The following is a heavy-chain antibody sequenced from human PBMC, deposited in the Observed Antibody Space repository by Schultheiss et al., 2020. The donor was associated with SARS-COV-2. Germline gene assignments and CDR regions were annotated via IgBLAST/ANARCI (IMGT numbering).Heavy chain of an antibody. CDR2: ISSSSSTI. J-gene: IGHJ4*02. CDR3: ARDGGYSYGYLFDY. Sequence: GESLKISCAASGFTFSSYSMNWVRQAPGKGLEWVSYISSSSSTIYYADSVKGRFTISRDNAKNSLYLQMNSLRDEDTAVYYCARDGGYSYGYLFDYWGQGTLVTVSS. V-gene: IGHV3-48*02. D-gene: IGHD5-18*01. CDR1: GFTFSSYS.